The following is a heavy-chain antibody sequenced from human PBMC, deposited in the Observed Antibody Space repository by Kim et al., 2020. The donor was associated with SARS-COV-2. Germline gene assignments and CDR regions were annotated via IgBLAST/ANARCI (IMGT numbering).Heavy chain of an antibody. D-gene: IGHD3-10*01. V-gene: IGHV4-31*03. CDR1: GGSISSGGYY. CDR2: IYYSEST. Sequence: SETLSLTCTVSGGSISSGGYYWSWIRQHPGKGLEWIGYIYYSESTYYNPSLKSRVTISVDTSKNQFSLKLSSVTAADTAVYYCARARVLMVRGAIPGWFDPWGQGTLVTVSS. CDR3: ARARVLMVRGAIPGWFDP. J-gene: IGHJ5*02.